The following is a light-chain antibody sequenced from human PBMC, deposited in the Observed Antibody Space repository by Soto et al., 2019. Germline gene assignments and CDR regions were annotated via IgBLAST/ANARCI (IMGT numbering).Light chain of an antibody. CDR1: QSVRSN. CDR3: QQYDNWPLT. J-gene: IGKJ4*01. CDR2: GAS. Sequence: EVVMTQSPATLSVSPGEGATLSCRASQSVRSNLAWYQKKPGQSHRLLIYGASTRATAVPARFSGSGSGTEFTLTISSLQSEGFAVYYCQQYDNWPLTFGGGTQVEIK. V-gene: IGKV3-15*01.